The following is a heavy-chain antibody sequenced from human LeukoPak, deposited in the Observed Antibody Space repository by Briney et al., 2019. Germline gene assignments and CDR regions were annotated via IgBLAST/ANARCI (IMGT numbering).Heavy chain of an antibody. CDR2: ISSSSSYI. J-gene: IGHJ4*02. CDR1: GFTFSSYW. CDR3: ATRRALHFDY. V-gene: IGHV3-21*01. Sequence: GGSLRLSCAASGFTFSSYWMSWVRQAPGKGLEWVSSISSSSSYIYYADSVKGRFTISRDNAKNSLYLQMNSLRAEDTAVYYCATRRALHFDYWGQGTLVTVSS.